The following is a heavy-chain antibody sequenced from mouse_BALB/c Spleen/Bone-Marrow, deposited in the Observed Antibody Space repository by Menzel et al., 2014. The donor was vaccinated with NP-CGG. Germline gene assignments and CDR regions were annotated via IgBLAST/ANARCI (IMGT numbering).Heavy chain of an antibody. CDR2: IDPSDSYT. V-gene: IGHV1-69*02. J-gene: IGHJ3*01. CDR3: AGWRARAMFWFAY. CDR1: GYTFTSYW. Sequence: QVQLKQSGAELVKPGASVKLSCKASGYTFTSYWMHWVKRRPGQGLEWIGEIDPSDSYTNYNQKFKGKATLTADKSSSTAYMQLSNLTSEDSAVYYCAGWRARAMFWFAYWGQGTLVTVSA. D-gene: IGHD3-1*01.